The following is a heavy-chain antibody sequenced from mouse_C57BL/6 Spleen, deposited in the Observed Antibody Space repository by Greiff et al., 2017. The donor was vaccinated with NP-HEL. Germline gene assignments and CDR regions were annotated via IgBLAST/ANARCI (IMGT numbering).Heavy chain of an antibody. Sequence: QVQLQQPGAELVKPGASVKLSCKASGYTFTSYWMHWVKQRPGQGLEWIGMIHPNSGSTNYNEKFKSKATLTVDKSSSTAYMQLSSLTSEDSAVYYCARRDYYSNSYAMDYWGQGTSVTVSS. CDR2: IHPNSGST. CDR1: GYTFTSYW. V-gene: IGHV1-64*01. J-gene: IGHJ4*01. D-gene: IGHD2-5*01. CDR3: ARRDYYSNSYAMDY.